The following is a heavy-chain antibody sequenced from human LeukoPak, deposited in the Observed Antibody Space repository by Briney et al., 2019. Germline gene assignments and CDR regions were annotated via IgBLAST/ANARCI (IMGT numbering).Heavy chain of an antibody. CDR3: AKDWLSATPNWFDP. CDR2: IRYDGSNK. Sequence: GGSLRLSCAASGFTFSSYWMSWVRQAPGKGLEWVAFIRYDGSNKYYADSVKGRFTISRDNSKNTLYLQMNSLRAEDTAVYYCAKDWLSATPNWFDPWGQGTLVTVSS. D-gene: IGHD2-15*01. V-gene: IGHV3-30*02. J-gene: IGHJ5*02. CDR1: GFTFSSYW.